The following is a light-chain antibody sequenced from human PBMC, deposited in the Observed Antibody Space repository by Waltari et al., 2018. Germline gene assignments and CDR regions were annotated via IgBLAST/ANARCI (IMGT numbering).Light chain of an antibody. J-gene: IGKJ2*01. CDR3: QQYYSTPPYT. CDR2: WAS. Sequence: DIVLTQSPDSLAVSLGERATMHCKASQSVLFSSNNKNYLAWYQQKPGQPPKLLFYWASTRESGVPDRFSGSGSGTDFTLTISSLQAEDVAVYHCQQYYSTPPYTFGQGTKLEIK. CDR1: QSVLFSSNNKNY. V-gene: IGKV4-1*01.